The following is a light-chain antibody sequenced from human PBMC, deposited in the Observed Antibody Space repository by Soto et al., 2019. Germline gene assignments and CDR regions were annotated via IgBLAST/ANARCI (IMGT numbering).Light chain of an antibody. Sequence: QSVLTQPPSMSGAPGQRVTISCTGSSSNIGAGYDVHWYQQHPGTAPKRLIFDNNNRPSGVPDRFSGSKSDTSASLAITGRQAEDEADYYCQSFDTSLSGFVGFGGGTKLTVL. CDR1: SSNIGAGYD. CDR2: DNN. CDR3: QSFDTSLSGFVG. V-gene: IGLV1-40*01. J-gene: IGLJ2*01.